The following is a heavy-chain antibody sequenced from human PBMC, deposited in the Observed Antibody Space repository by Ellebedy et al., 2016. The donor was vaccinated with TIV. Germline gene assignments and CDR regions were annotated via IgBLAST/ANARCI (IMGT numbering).Heavy chain of an antibody. V-gene: IGHV3-33*01. CDR1: GFTPSRYH. CDR2: IWYNGRLK. J-gene: IGHJ6*02. D-gene: IGHD3-10*01. CDR3: AREVLGGQGDMDV. Sequence: PGGSLTLSCAASGFTPSRYHLPWVRQAPGKGLEWVALIWYNGRLKYYADSVKGRFTLTRDNSKNMFYLQMNSLRADDTGVYFCAREVLGGQGDMDVWGQGTSVTVSS.